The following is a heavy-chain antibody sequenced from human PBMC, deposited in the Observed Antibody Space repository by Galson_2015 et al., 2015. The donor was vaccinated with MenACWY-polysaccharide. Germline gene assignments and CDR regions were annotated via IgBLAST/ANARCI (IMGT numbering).Heavy chain of an antibody. J-gene: IGHJ6*02. V-gene: IGHV1-24*01. D-gene: IGHD1-20*01. CDR1: GYTLTKLS. CDR3: SSGGSPIGISGTYYYYGMDV. Sequence: SVKVSCKVTGYTLTKLSMHWVRQAPGKGLEWMGGFDPEDGETIYAQKFQGRVTMTEDTSTDTAYMELRSLRSEDTAVYYCSSGGSPIGISGTYYYYGMDVWGQGTTATVS. CDR2: FDPEDGET.